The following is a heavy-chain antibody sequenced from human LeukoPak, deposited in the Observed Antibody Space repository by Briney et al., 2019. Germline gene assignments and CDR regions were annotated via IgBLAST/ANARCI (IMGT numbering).Heavy chain of an antibody. D-gene: IGHD6-13*01. V-gene: IGHV4-59*08. CDR3: ARHLGAAALYYFDY. CDR1: GGSISSYY. Sequence: PSETLSLACTVSGGSISSYYWSWIRQPPGKGLEWIGYIYYSGSTNYNPSLKSRVTISVDTSKNQFSLKLSSVTAADTAVYYCARHLGAAALYYFDYWGQGTLVTVSS. CDR2: IYYSGST. J-gene: IGHJ4*02.